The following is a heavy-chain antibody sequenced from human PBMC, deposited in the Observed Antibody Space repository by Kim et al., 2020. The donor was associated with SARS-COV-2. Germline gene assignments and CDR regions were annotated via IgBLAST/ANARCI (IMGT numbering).Heavy chain of an antibody. J-gene: IGHJ4*02. V-gene: IGHV4-4*02. CDR3: ARDSYSSSWGRVFDY. D-gene: IGHD6-13*01. CDR2: IYHSGST. Sequence: SETLSLTCAVSGGSISSSNWWSWVRQPPGKGLEWIGEIYHSGSTNYNPSLKSRVTISVDKSKNQFSLKLSSVTAADTAVYYCARDSYSSSWGRVFDYWGQGTLVTVSS. CDR1: GGSISSSNW.